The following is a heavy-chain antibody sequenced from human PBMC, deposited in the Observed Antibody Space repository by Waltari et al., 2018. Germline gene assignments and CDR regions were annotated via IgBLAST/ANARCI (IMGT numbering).Heavy chain of an antibody. CDR2: IRTKASGETT. J-gene: IGHJ4*02. Sequence: EVQLVESGGGLVQPGRSLRLSCTASGFPFGYYAMSWFRQAPGKGLEWVGFIRTKASGETTEYAASVKGRFTVSRDDSKNIAYLQMNSLKTEDTAVYYCSRAGSRQLWRLPDYWGQGALVTVSS. V-gene: IGHV3-49*03. CDR1: GFPFGYYA. D-gene: IGHD5-18*01. CDR3: SRAGSRQLWRLPDY.